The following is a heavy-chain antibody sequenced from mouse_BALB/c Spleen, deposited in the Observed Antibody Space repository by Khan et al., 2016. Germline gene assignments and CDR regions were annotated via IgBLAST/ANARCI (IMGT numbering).Heavy chain of an antibody. Sequence: QVQLKQSGPGLVAPSQSLSITCTVSGFSIIAYGVNWVRQPPGKGLEWLGMIWGDGSTDYNSALKSRLNIIKDNSKSQVFLKMNSLQTDDTAKYYCARDGWGYYAMDYGGQGTSVTVSS. CDR3: ARDGWGYYAMDY. J-gene: IGHJ4*01. CDR1: GFSIIAYG. D-gene: IGHD2-2*01. V-gene: IGHV2-6-7*01. CDR2: IWGDGST.